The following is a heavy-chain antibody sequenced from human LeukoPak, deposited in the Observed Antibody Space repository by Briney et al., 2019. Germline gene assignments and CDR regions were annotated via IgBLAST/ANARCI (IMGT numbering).Heavy chain of an antibody. J-gene: IGHJ4*02. D-gene: IGHD6-13*01. CDR3: ARDVYSSSWYQVWYFDY. CDR1: GYTFTGYY. CDR2: INPNSGGT. Sequence: ASVKVSCKASGYTFTGYYMHWVRQAPGQGLEWMGWINPNSGGTNYAQKFQGRVTMTRDTSISTAYMELSRLRSDDTAVYYCARDVYSSSWYQVWYFDYWGQGTLVTVFS. V-gene: IGHV1-2*02.